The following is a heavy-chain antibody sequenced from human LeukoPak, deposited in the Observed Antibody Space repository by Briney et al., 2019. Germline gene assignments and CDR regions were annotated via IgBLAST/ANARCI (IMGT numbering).Heavy chain of an antibody. J-gene: IGHJ3*02. V-gene: IGHV3-74*01. CDR2: INPDGTIA. Sequence: GGSLRLSCAASGFTFSSYWLHWVRQAPGEGLVWVSQINPDGTIATYADSVKGRFTISRDNSKNTLYLQMNSLRAEDTAVYYCAKAITQWLVRNAFDIWGQGTMVTVSS. D-gene: IGHD6-19*01. CDR1: GFTFSSYW. CDR3: AKAITQWLVRNAFDI.